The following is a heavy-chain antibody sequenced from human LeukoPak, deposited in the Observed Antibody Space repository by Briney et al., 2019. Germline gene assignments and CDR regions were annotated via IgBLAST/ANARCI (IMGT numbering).Heavy chain of an antibody. CDR1: GFTVSSNY. CDR2: LYSGGTI. Sequence: PGGSLRLSCAASGFTVSSNYMSWVRQAPGKGLEWVSVLYSGGTIYYADSVKGRFTISRDNSKNTLYLQMNNLRAEDTAVYYCARDREYYDSSGYSGTGFDYWGQGTLVTVSS. V-gene: IGHV3-53*01. D-gene: IGHD3-22*01. CDR3: ARDREYYDSSGYSGTGFDY. J-gene: IGHJ4*02.